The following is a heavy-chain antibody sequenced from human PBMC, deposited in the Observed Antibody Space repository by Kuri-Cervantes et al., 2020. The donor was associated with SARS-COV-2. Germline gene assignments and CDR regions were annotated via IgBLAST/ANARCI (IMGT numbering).Heavy chain of an antibody. CDR3: ARGGGTAAWGGWLDP. V-gene: IGHV4-59*01. D-gene: IGHD6-25*01. J-gene: IGHJ5*02. Sequence: SETLSLTCTVSGGSISSYYWSWIRQPPGKGLEWIGYIYYSGSTNYNPSLKSRVTISVDTSKNQFSLKLSSVTAADTAVYYCARGGGTAAWGGWLDPWGHGTLVTVSS. CDR2: IYYSGST. CDR1: GGSISSYY.